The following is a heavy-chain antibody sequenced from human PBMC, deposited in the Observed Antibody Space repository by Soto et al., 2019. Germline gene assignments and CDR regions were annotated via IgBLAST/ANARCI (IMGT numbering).Heavy chain of an antibody. CDR3: ARGYCTATICDPWFDP. CDR1: GGSFSGYY. J-gene: IGHJ5*02. Sequence: PSETLSLTCAVYGGSFSGYYWSWIRQPPGKGLEWIGRIYSGGRNNYNPSLKSRVTMSVDTSKNQFSLRLSSVTAADTAMYYCARGYCTATICDPWFDPWGQGTLVTVSS. CDR2: IYSGGRN. V-gene: IGHV4-59*10. D-gene: IGHD2-8*02.